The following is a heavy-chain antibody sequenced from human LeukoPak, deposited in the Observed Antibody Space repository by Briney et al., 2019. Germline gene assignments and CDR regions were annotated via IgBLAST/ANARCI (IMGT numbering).Heavy chain of an antibody. CDR3: ASSVGSTDY. CDR2: INHRGST. V-gene: IGHV4-34*01. J-gene: IGHJ4*02. CDR1: GESLSKYY. D-gene: IGHD1-26*01. Sequence: SETLSLTCAVYGESLSKYYWTWIRQSPGKGLEWIGEINHRGSTNLNPSLKSRFTLSVDTSKHQFSLKLTSGTAADAAVYYCASSVGSTDYWGQGTLVTVSS.